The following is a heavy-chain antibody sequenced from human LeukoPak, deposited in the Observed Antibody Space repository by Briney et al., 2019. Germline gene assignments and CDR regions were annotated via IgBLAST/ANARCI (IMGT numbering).Heavy chain of an antibody. V-gene: IGHV4-59*01. CDR1: GEPISSYY. CDR2: VYYNGNT. D-gene: IGHD3-3*01. CDR3: ARGDYDFWSGNWRFGT. Sequence: SETLSLTCLVSGEPISSYYWSWIRQAPGRGPEYIGNVYYNGNTNYNPSLKSRVAISVDASKNQFSLKVDSVTTADTAVYYCARGDYDFWSGNWRFGTWGQGTLVTVSS. J-gene: IGHJ5*02.